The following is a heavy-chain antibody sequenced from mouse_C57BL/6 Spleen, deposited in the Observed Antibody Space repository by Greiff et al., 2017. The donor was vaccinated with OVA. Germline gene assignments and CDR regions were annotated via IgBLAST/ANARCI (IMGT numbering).Heavy chain of an antibody. D-gene: IGHD1-1*01. CDR2: IHPNSGST. CDR3: ARYRVYDYDAMDY. Sequence: VQLQQPGAELVKPGASVKLSCKASGYTFTSYWMHWVKQRPGQGLEWIGMIHPNSGSTNYNEKFKSKATLTVDKSSSTAYMQLSSLTSEASAVYYCARYRVYDYDAMDYWGQGTSVTVSS. J-gene: IGHJ4*01. V-gene: IGHV1-64*01. CDR1: GYTFTSYW.